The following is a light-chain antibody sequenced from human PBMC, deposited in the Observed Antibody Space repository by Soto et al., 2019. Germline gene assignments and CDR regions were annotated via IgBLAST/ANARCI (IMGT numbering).Light chain of an antibody. Sequence: QSVLTQPPSVSGAPGQRVTISCTGSSSNIGAGYDVHWYQQLPGTAPKPLIYGNSNRPSGVPDRFSASKSGPSASRAITGLQAEDEADYYCQSYDSSLSGYVFGTGTKVTVL. V-gene: IGLV1-40*01. CDR1: SSNIGAGYD. J-gene: IGLJ1*01. CDR3: QSYDSSLSGYV. CDR2: GNS.